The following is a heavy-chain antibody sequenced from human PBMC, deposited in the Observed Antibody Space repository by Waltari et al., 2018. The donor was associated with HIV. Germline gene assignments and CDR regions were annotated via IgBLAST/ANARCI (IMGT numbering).Heavy chain of an antibody. CDR1: GYTFTSSS. D-gene: IGHD6-25*01. Sequence: QVQLVQSGSELKKPGASVKISCKASGYTFTSSSLNWVRQAPGQGLEWMVWLHTNTGNPMYAQVFTGRFVFSLDPSVSTTYLQISSLTAEDTAVYYCARDSGRGRAFDFWGQGTMVTVSS. V-gene: IGHV7-4-1*02. CDR3: ARDSGRGRAFDF. CDR2: LHTNTGNP. J-gene: IGHJ3*01.